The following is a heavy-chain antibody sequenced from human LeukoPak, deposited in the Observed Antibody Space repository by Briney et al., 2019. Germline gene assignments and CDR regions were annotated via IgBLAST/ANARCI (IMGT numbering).Heavy chain of an antibody. D-gene: IGHD3-22*01. J-gene: IGHJ3*02. CDR3: AKDMVGGYYDSSGYYYSDAFDI. CDR2: ISGDGGFT. CDR1: GFTFDDYA. V-gene: IGHV3-43*02. Sequence: GGSLRLSCAASGFTFDDYAMHWVRQAPGKGLEWVSTISGDGGFTYYADSVKGRFTISRDDSKNSLYLQMNSLRTGDTALYYCAKDMVGGYYDSSGYYYSDAFDIWGQGTMVTVSS.